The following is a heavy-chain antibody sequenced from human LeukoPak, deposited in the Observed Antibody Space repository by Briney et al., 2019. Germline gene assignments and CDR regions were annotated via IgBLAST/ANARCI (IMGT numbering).Heavy chain of an antibody. CDR3: ASAVIAAAPPEAFDI. CDR1: GGTFSSYA. V-gene: IGHV1-69*04. CDR2: IIPILGIA. J-gene: IGHJ3*02. D-gene: IGHD6-13*01. Sequence: GSSVKVSCKASGGTFSSYAISWVRQAPGQGLEWMGRIIPILGIANYAQKFQGRVTITADKSTSTAYMELSSRRSEDTAVYYCASAVIAAAPPEAFDIWAKGQWSPSLQ.